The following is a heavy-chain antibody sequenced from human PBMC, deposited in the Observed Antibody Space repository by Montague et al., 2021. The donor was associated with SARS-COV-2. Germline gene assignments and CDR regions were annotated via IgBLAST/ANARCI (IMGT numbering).Heavy chain of an antibody. J-gene: IGHJ4*02. CDR2: IYYSGST. D-gene: IGHD6-19*01. CDR1: GGSISSYY. CDR3: ARQSGRLWGIAVAGAFDY. Sequence: SETLSLTCTVSGGSISSYYWSWIRQPPGKGLEWIGYIYYSGSTNYNPSLKSRVTISVDTSKNQFSRKLSSVTAADTAVYYCARQSGRLWGIAVAGAFDYWGQGTLVTVSS. V-gene: IGHV4-59*08.